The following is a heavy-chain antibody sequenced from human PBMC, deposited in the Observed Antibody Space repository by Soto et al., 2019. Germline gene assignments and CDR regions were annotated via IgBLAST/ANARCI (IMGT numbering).Heavy chain of an antibody. CDR2: ISDGGDLI. Sequence: EVQLLESGGGLVQPGGSLRLSCAASGFTFSSYAMSWVRQAPGKGLEWVSGISDGGDLIYYADSVKGRFSMSRDNSENMLYLQMTNLRAEDTAIYFCAKRQGTGLAAKNFDFWGQGTLVTVSS. J-gene: IGHJ4*02. CDR3: AKRQGTGLAAKNFDF. V-gene: IGHV3-23*01. CDR1: GFTFSSYA. D-gene: IGHD2-15*01.